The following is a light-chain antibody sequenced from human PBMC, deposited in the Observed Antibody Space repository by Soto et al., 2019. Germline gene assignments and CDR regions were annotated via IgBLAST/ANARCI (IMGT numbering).Light chain of an antibody. V-gene: IGLV2-23*01. CDR3: CSYAGSNTYV. Sequence: QSALTQPASVSGSPGQSITISCTGTSSDVGNYNLVSWYQQHPGKAPKVMIYAGSNRPSGVSHRFSGFKSGNTDSLTISGLQAEDEADYHCCSYAGSNTYVFGTGTKLTVL. J-gene: IGLJ1*01. CDR2: AGS. CDR1: SSDVGNYNL.